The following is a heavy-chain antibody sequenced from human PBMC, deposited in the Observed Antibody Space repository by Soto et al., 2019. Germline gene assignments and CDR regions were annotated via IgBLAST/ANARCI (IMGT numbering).Heavy chain of an antibody. CDR2: IYYSGST. D-gene: IGHD4-17*01. CDR3: ARERPDSMTTYDY. CDR1: GGSISSGDYY. Sequence: SETLSLTCTVSGGSISSGDYYWSWIRQPPGKGLEWIGYIYYSGSTYYNPSLKSRVTISVDTSKNQFSLKLSSVTAADTAVYYCARERPDSMTTYDYWGQGTLVTVSS. V-gene: IGHV4-30-4*01. J-gene: IGHJ4*02.